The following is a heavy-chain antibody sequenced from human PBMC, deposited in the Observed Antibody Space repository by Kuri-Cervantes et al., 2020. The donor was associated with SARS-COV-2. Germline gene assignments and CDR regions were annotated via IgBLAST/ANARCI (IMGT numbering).Heavy chain of an antibody. J-gene: IGHJ3*02. D-gene: IGHD5-24*01. V-gene: IGHV4-39*07. Sequence: ESLKISCTVSGGSISSSSYYWGWIRQPPGKGLEWIGSIYYSGSTYYNPSLKSRVTISVDTSKNQFSLKLSSVTAADTAVYYCARVTDGYHTFDIWGQGTMVTVSS. CDR3: ARVTDGYHTFDI. CDR2: IYYSGST. CDR1: GGSISSSSYY.